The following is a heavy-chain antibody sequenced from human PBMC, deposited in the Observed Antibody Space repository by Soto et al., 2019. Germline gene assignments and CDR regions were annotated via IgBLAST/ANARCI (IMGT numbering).Heavy chain of an antibody. D-gene: IGHD6-19*01. CDR2: IHPTGAIT. CDR1: GYTFTSYY. Sequence: QVQLVQSGAVVKKPGASVNVSCKASGYTFTSYYIHWVRQAPGQGLEWMGMIHPTGAITNYAQRFQGRVTLTRDTSTRTVYMELSSLRSEDTALYYCARVKRGSNSAWYNYMDVWGQGTTVTVSS. CDR3: ARVKRGSNSAWYNYMDV. V-gene: IGHV1-46*01. J-gene: IGHJ6*02.